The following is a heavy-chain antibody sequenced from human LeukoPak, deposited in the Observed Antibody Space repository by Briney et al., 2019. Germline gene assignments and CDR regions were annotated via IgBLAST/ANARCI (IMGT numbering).Heavy chain of an antibody. V-gene: IGHV4-34*01. CDR2: INHSGST. J-gene: IGHJ6*03. CDR3: ASRCSSTSCYRYYYYMDV. Sequence: SETLSLTCAVYGGSFSGYYWSWIRQPPGKGLEWIGEINHSGSTKYNPSLKSRVTISVDTSKNQFSLKPSSVTAADTAVYYCASRCSSTSCYRYYYYMDVWGKGTTVTVSS. D-gene: IGHD2-2*02. CDR1: GGSFSGYY.